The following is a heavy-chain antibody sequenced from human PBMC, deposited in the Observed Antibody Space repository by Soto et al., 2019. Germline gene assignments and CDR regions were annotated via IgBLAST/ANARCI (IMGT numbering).Heavy chain of an antibody. Sequence: GGSLRLSCKGSGYSFTSYWIGWVRQMPGKGLEWMGIIYPGDSDTRYSPSFQGQVTISADKSISTAYLQWSSLKASDAAMYYCARQSGSGSYYAFDIWGQGTMVTVSS. D-gene: IGHD3-10*01. CDR3: ARQSGSGSYYAFDI. CDR2: IYPGDSDT. CDR1: GYSFTSYW. V-gene: IGHV5-51*01. J-gene: IGHJ3*02.